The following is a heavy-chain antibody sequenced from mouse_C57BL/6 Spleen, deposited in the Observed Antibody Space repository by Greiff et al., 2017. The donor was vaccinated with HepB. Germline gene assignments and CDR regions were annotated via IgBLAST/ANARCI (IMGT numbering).Heavy chain of an antibody. J-gene: IGHJ4*01. Sequence: EVKLVESGGGLVQPGGSLKLSCAASGFTFSDYYMYWVRQTPEKRLEWVAYISNGGGSTYYPDTVKGRFTISRDNAKNTLYLQMSRLKSEDTAMYYCARHTYYSNYVDAMDYWGQGTSVTVSS. CDR1: GFTFSDYY. CDR2: ISNGGGST. D-gene: IGHD2-5*01. CDR3: ARHTYYSNYVDAMDY. V-gene: IGHV5-12*01.